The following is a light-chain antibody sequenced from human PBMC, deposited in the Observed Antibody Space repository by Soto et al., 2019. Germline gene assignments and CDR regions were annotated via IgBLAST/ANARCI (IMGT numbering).Light chain of an antibody. V-gene: IGKV3-20*01. CDR1: QSVSSSY. Sequence: EIVLTQSPGTLSLSPGERATLSCRASQSVSSSYLAWYQQKPGQAPRLLIYGASSRATGIPDRFSGSGSGTDFTLTISRLEPEDFASYYCQQCYSPPLSFGGGTRVEF. CDR3: QQCYSPPLS. J-gene: IGKJ4*01. CDR2: GAS.